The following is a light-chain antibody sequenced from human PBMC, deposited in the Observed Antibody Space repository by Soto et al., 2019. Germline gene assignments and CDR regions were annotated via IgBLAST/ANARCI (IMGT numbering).Light chain of an antibody. J-gene: IGKJ1*01. CDR1: QSVSSSY. Sequence: EMLLTQSPGTLSLSPGERATLSCRASQSVSSSYLAWYQQKPGQAPRLLIYGASSRATGIPDRFSGSGSGTDFTLTISRLEPEDFAVYYCQRYGSSPRTFGQGTKV. CDR3: QRYGSSPRT. CDR2: GAS. V-gene: IGKV3-20*01.